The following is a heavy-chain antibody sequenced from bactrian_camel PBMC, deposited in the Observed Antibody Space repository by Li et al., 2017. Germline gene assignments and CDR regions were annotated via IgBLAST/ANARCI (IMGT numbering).Heavy chain of an antibody. J-gene: IGHJ4*01. CDR1: GFIFSSYA. D-gene: IGHD1*01. CDR3: CIRFCDATRDS. Sequence: VQLVESGGGLVQPGGSLRLSCAASGFIFSSYAVTWVRQGPGKGLEWVSTINATGSSTYYAESVKGRFTISQGIAKNTVYLQMNSLKPEDTAMYYCCIRFCDATRDSWGQGTQVTVS. CDR2: INATGSST. V-gene: IGHV3S40*01.